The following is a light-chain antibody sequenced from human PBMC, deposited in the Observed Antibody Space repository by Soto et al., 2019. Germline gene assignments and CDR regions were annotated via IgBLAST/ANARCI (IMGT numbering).Light chain of an antibody. CDR3: CSYAGSSSYV. CDR1: SSVIGGYNY. V-gene: IGLV2-11*01. J-gene: IGLJ1*01. CDR2: TVT. Sequence: QSVLTQPRSVSGSPGQSVTISCTGTSSVIGGYNYVSWYQQHPGKAPKLMIYTVTERPSGVPDRFSGSKSDNTASLTISGLQADDEADYYCCSYAGSSSYVFGTGTKVTVL.